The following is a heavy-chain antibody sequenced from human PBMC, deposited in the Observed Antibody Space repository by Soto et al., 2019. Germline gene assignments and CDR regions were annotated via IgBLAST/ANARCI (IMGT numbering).Heavy chain of an antibody. J-gene: IGHJ3*02. CDR1: GFTFSSYA. CDR3: ARDASYSGYDRGAFDI. Sequence: GGSLRLSCAASGFTFSSYAMHWVRQAPGKGLEWVAVISYDGSNKYYADSVKGRFTISRDNSKNTLYLQMNSLRAEDTAVYYCARDASYSGYDRGAFDIWGQGTMVTVSS. CDR2: ISYDGSNK. D-gene: IGHD5-12*01. V-gene: IGHV3-30*04.